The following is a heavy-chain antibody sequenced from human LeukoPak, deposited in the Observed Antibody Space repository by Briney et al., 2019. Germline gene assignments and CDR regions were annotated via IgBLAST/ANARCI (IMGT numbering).Heavy chain of an antibody. CDR1: GGSISSSSYY. Sequence: PSETLSLTCTVSGGSISSSSYYWGWIRQPPGKGLEWIGSIYYSGSTYYNPSLKSRVTISVDTSKNQFSLKLSSVTAADTAVYYCARQGSEALLWFGEHTDYWGQGTLVTVSS. CDR2: IYYSGST. D-gene: IGHD3-10*01. J-gene: IGHJ4*02. V-gene: IGHV4-39*01. CDR3: ARQGSEALLWFGEHTDY.